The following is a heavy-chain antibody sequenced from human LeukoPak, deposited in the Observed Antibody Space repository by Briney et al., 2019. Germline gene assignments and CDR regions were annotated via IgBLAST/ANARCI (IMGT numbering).Heavy chain of an antibody. Sequence: SETLSLTCAVYGGSFSGYYWSWIRQPPGQGLEWIGEINHSGSTNYTPSLKSRVTISVDTSKNQFSLKLSSVTAADTAVYYCARGVDTYYDFWSGYSRGLTFDYWGQGTLVTVSS. D-gene: IGHD3-3*01. V-gene: IGHV4-34*01. J-gene: IGHJ4*02. CDR1: GGSFSGYY. CDR3: ARGVDTYYDFWSGYSRGLTFDY. CDR2: INHSGST.